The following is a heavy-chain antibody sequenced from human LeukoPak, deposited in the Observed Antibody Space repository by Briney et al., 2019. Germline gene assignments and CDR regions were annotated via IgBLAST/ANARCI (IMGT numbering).Heavy chain of an antibody. V-gene: IGHV4-61*02. CDR2: MYTSGNT. J-gene: IGHJ5*02. CDR1: GGSISSGGYY. Sequence: SETLSLTCTVSGGSISSGGYYWSWIRQPAGKGLEWIGRMYTSGNTNYNPSLKSRATISVDTSKNQFSLELSSVTAADTAVYYCARDMGFSWGQGTPVTVSS. D-gene: IGHD3-10*01. CDR3: ARDMGFS.